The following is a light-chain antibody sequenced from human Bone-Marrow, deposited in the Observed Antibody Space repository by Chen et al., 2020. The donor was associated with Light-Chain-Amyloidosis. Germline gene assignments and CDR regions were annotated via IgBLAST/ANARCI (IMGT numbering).Light chain of an antibody. CDR3: RSYSITNTLV. J-gene: IGLJ1*01. CDR2: EVT. CDR1: GSDVGGDNH. V-gene: IGLV2-14*01. Sequence: QSALTHPASVSGSPGQSITISCTGTGSDVGGDNHVSWYQQHPDKSPKLMIYEVTNRPSWVPDRFSGSKADNTASLTISGLKTEDEADYFCRSYSITNTLVFGSGTRLTVL.